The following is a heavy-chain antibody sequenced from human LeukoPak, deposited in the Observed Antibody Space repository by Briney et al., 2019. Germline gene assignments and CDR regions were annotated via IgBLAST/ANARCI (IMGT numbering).Heavy chain of an antibody. CDR1: GFTFSSYV. Sequence: GGSLRLSCLASGFTFSSYVMNWVRQTPGKGLEWVSSISVSGGSTFYADSVKGRFTISRDNAKNSLYLQMNSLRAEDTAVYYCARRAWNYGAFDYWGKGTTVTVSS. CDR3: ARRAWNYGAFDY. J-gene: IGHJ4*03. CDR2: ISVSGGST. V-gene: IGHV3-21*01. D-gene: IGHD1-7*01.